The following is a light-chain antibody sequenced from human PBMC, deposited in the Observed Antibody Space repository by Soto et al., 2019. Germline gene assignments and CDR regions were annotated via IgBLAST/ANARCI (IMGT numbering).Light chain of an antibody. CDR1: SSDVGAHNY. J-gene: IGLJ3*02. V-gene: IGLV2-8*01. Sequence: QSALTQPPSASGSPGQSLTISCTGTSSDVGAHNYVSWYQQNPGKAPKLMLYDVNKRPSGVPDRFSGSKSGNTASPTVSGLQAEDEADYYCSSYAGGNNWVFGGGTKVTVL. CDR3: SSYAGGNNWV. CDR2: DVN.